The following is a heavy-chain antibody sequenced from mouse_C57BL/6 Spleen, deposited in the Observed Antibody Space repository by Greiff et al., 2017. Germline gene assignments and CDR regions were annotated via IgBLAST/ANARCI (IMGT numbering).Heavy chain of an antibody. D-gene: IGHD4-1*01. CDR2: ISDGGSYT. CDR3: AREGTGTGAMDY. J-gene: IGHJ4*01. V-gene: IGHV5-4*01. Sequence: EVQLVESGGGLVKPGGSLKLSCAASGFTFSSYAMSWVRQTPEKRLEWVATISDGGSYTYYPDNVKGRFTISRDNAKNNLYLQMSHLKSEDTAMYYCAREGTGTGAMDYWGQRTSVTVSS. CDR1: GFTFSSYA.